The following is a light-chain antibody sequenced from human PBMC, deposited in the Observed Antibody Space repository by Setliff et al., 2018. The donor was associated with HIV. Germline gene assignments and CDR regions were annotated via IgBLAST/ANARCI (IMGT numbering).Light chain of an antibody. V-gene: IGLV2-14*01. Sequence: SALTQPASVSGSPGQSITISCTGTNSDVGGYNYVSWFQQHPGKAPKLIISEVTNRPSGVSDRFSGSKSGNTASLSISGLQPEDEADYYCASYTSSSTRVFGTGTKVTVL. CDR1: NSDVGGYNY. J-gene: IGLJ1*01. CDR3: ASYTSSSTRV. CDR2: EVT.